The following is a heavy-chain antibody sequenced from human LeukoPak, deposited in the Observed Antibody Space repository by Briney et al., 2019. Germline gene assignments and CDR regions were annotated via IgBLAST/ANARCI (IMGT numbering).Heavy chain of an antibody. V-gene: IGHV1-46*01. D-gene: IGHD3-10*01. CDR2: INPSGGTT. CDR1: GYTFTNYY. J-gene: IGHJ6*02. Sequence: ASVKVSCKASGYTFTNYYLHWVRQAPGQGLAWMGIINPSGGTTRYVEKFQGRVIMTRDTSASTVYMELSSLRSEDTAVYYCARGGYSESFYNPRSYGMDVWGQGTTVIVSS. CDR3: ARGGYSESFYNPRSYGMDV.